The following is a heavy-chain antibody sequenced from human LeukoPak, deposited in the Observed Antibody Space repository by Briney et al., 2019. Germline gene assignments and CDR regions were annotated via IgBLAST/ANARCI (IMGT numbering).Heavy chain of an antibody. CDR3: ASGKQLGY. CDR1: GFTFSTYW. V-gene: IGHV3-7*03. Sequence: GGSLRLSCAASGFTFSTYWMSWVRQAPGEGLEWVDNIKQDGSEKHYVDFVNGRFTISRDNAKNSLYLQMNSLRAEDTAVYYCASGKQLGYRGQGTMVTVSS. CDR2: IKQDGSEK. D-gene: IGHD1-1*01. J-gene: IGHJ4*02.